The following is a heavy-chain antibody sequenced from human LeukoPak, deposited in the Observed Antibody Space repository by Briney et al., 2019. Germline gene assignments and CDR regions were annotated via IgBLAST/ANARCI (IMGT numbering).Heavy chain of an antibody. Sequence: GASVKLSCTASGYTFSSYGISWVRQAPGQGLEWMGWISAYNGNTNYEKKLQGRVTMTTDTSASTAHMELRCLRCDDTAVYYCAREVRGYSYRFDYWGQGTLVTVSS. CDR1: GYTFSSYG. J-gene: IGHJ4*02. CDR3: AREVRGYSYRFDY. V-gene: IGHV1-18*04. CDR2: ISAYNGNT. D-gene: IGHD5-18*01.